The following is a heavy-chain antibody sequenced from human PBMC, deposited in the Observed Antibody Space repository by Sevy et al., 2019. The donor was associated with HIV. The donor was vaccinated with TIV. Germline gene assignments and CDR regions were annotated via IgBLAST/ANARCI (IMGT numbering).Heavy chain of an antibody. J-gene: IGHJ5*02. Sequence: SETLSLTCGVHDGAFSGYYWNWIGQLPGKGLEWIGEINESGITYYNPSLKSRVTISVDTSKKQFSLKLNSVTAADTAVYFCARSPPVVVVPGAPSWFDPWGQGTLVTVSS. D-gene: IGHD2-2*01. CDR2: INESGIT. CDR1: DGAFSGYY. V-gene: IGHV4-34*01. CDR3: ARSPPVVVVPGAPSWFDP.